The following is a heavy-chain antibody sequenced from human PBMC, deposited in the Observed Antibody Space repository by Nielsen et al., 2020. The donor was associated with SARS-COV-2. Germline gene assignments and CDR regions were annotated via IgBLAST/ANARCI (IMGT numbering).Heavy chain of an antibody. CDR1: GLTFTDSY. D-gene: IGHD2-15*01. V-gene: IGHV3-11*03. J-gene: IGHJ1*01. CDR2: ISSSGAYT. Sequence: GESLKISCAASGLTFTDSYMSWVRQAPGKGLEWISYISSSGAYTNYADSLKGRFTISRDNAKNSIHLQMNSLRAEDTAVYYCAKSGYCNGGICYSTEFFQDWGQGTLVTVSS. CDR3: AKSGYCNGGICYSTEFFQD.